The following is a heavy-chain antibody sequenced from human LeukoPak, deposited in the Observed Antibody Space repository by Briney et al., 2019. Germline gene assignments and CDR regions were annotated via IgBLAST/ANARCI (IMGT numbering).Heavy chain of an antibody. CDR3: ARAGRDGYTFDY. CDR1: GGSISSYY. D-gene: IGHD5-24*01. CDR2: IYYSGST. J-gene: IGHJ4*02. V-gene: IGHV4-59*08. Sequence: SETLPLTCTVSGGSISSYYWSWIRQPPGKGLEWIGYIYYSGSTNYNPSLKSRVTISVDTSKNQFSLKLSSVTAADTAVYYCARAGRDGYTFDYWGQGTLVTVSS.